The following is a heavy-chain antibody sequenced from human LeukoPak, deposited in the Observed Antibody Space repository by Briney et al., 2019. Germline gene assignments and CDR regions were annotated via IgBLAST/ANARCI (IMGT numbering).Heavy chain of an antibody. V-gene: IGHV4-59*01. CDR1: GGSISSYY. CDR3: ARRSGYGSGSYYID. Sequence: SETLSLTCTVSGGSISSYYWSWIRQPPGKGLEWIGYIYYSGSTNYNPSLKSRVTISVDTSKNQFSLKLSSVTAADTAVCYCARRSGYGSGSYYIDWGQGTLVTVSS. CDR2: IYYSGST. J-gene: IGHJ4*02. D-gene: IGHD3-10*01.